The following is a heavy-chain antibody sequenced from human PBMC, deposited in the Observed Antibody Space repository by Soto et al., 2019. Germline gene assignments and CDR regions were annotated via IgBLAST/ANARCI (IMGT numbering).Heavy chain of an antibody. CDR1: GFTFSSYS. J-gene: IGHJ6*02. D-gene: IGHD2-2*01. Sequence: SLRLSCAASGFTFSSYSMNWVRQAPGKGLEWVSSISSSSSYIYYADSVKGRFTISRDNAKNSLYLQMNSLRAEDTAVYYCARPYQLPYYYYYYGMDVWGQGTTVTVSS. CDR2: ISSSSSYI. CDR3: ARPYQLPYYYYYYGMDV. V-gene: IGHV3-21*01.